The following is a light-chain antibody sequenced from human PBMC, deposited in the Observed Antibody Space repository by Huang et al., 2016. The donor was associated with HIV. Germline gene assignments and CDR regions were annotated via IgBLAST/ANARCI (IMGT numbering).Light chain of an antibody. CDR2: GAS. J-gene: IGKJ2*01. CDR1: QSFSNN. V-gene: IGKV3-15*01. Sequence: EILLTQSPATLSVSPGERVTLSCRASQSFSNNLAWYQQKPGQAPSLLIYGASTRATASPARFSGSASGTEFTLTISSLQSEDFAVYYCQQYHNWPPYTFGQGTKLEI. CDR3: QQYHNWPPYT.